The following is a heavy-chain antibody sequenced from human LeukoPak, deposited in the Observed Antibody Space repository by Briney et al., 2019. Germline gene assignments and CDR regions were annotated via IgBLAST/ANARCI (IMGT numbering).Heavy chain of an antibody. CDR2: ISYDGSNK. V-gene: IGHV3-30-3*01. J-gene: IGHJ4*02. Sequence: GGSLRLSCAASGFTFSSHAMHWVRQAPGKGLEWVAVISYDGSNKYYADSVKGRFTISRDNSKNTLYLQMSSLRAEDTAVYYCARARGYSGYASLDYWGQGTLVTVSS. D-gene: IGHD5-12*01. CDR3: ARARGYSGYASLDY. CDR1: GFTFSSHA.